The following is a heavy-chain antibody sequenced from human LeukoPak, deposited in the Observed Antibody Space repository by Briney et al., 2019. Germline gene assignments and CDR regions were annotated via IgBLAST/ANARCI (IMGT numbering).Heavy chain of an antibody. D-gene: IGHD3-22*01. CDR1: GFTFSTYT. CDR2: MSGSGYNT. J-gene: IGHJ4*02. V-gene: IGHV3-23*01. CDR3: AKVRWTSGGYIDS. Sequence: GGSLRLSCAASGFTFSTYTMNWVRQAPGKGLEWVSGMSGSGYNTYYADSVKGRFTISRDNSKNTLYLQMNSLRAEDTAVYYCAKVRWTSGGYIDSWGQGTLVTASS.